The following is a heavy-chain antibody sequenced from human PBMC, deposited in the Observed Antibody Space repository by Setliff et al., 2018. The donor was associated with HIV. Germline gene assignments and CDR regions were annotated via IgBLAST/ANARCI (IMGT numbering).Heavy chain of an antibody. CDR2: IHYTGST. Sequence: PSETLSLTCTVSGGSISSVNYYWSWIRQPPGKGLEWIGYIHYTGSTTYNPSLKSRVTISVDTSKNQFSLELSSVTAADTAVYYCAKDRTVVVITIFDYWGQGTLVTVSS. J-gene: IGHJ4*02. D-gene: IGHD3-22*01. CDR3: AKDRTVVVITIFDY. CDR1: GGSISSVNYY. V-gene: IGHV4-61*01.